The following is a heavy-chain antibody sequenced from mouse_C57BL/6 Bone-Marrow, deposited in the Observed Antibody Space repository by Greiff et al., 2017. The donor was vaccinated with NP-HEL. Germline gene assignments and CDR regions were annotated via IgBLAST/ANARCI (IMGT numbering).Heavy chain of an antibody. V-gene: IGHV5-4*01. CDR3: ARGPLYYDYDDKDAMDY. Sequence: DVHLVESGGGLVKPGGSLKLSCAASGFTFSSYAMSWVRQTPEKRLEWVATISDGGSYTYYPDNVKGRFTISRDNAKNNLYLQMSHLKSEDTAMYYCARGPLYYDYDDKDAMDYWGQGTSVTVSS. CDR2: ISDGGSYT. J-gene: IGHJ4*01. CDR1: GFTFSSYA. D-gene: IGHD2-4*01.